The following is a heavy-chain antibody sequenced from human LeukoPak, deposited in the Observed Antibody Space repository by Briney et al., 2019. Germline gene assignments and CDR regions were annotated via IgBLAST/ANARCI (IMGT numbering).Heavy chain of an antibody. CDR2: IYYSGST. Sequence: SETLSLTCTVSGGSISSSSYYWGWIRQPPGKGLEWIGYIYYSGSTYYNPSLKSRVTISVDTSKNQFSLKLSSVTAADTAVYYCARVSHDIVASFDIWGQGTMVTVSS. D-gene: IGHD5-12*01. CDR3: ARVSHDIVASFDI. CDR1: GGSISSSSYY. V-gene: IGHV4-30-4*08. J-gene: IGHJ3*02.